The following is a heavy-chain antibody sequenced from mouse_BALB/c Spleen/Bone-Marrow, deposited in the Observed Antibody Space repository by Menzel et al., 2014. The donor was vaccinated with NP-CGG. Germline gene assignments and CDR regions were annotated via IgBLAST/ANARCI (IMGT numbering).Heavy chain of an antibody. CDR2: VSPGDGDT. CDR1: GYAFSTYW. V-gene: IGHV1-80*01. D-gene: IGHD2-1*01. CDR3: ARVYYGNLDH. J-gene: IGHJ2*01. Sequence: VQGVESGAELVRPGSSVKISCKASGYAFSTYWMNWVKQRPGQGLEWIGQVSPGDGDTNYNGKFRGKATLTADKSSSTAYIQLSSLTSEDSAVYFCARVYYGNLDHWGQGTTLTVSS.